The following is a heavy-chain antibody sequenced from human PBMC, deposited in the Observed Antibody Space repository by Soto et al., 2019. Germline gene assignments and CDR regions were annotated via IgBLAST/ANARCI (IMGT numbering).Heavy chain of an antibody. J-gene: IGHJ4*02. V-gene: IGHV7-4-1*01. Sequence: ASVKVSCKGSGYSFTRYSINWLRQAPGQGFEWMGWINPNTGKPTYDQGFTGRFVFSVDTSVSTVYLQISSLKADDSAVYYCARDRESGSFDSWGKGTKVTVSS. CDR2: INPNTGKP. CDR3: ARDRESGSFDS. CDR1: GYSFTRYS. D-gene: IGHD1-26*01.